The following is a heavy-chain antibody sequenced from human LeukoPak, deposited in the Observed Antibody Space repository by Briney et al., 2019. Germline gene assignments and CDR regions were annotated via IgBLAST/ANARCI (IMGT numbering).Heavy chain of an antibody. CDR2: IYSGGST. V-gene: IGHV3-53*04. D-gene: IGHD1-26*01. CDR3: ARPGSPKSGSCYYYGMDV. CDR1: GFTVSSNY. Sequence: GGSLRLSCAASGFTVSSNYMSWVRQAPGKGLEWVSVIYSGGSTYYADSVKGRFTISRHNSKNTLYLQMNSLRAEDTAVYYCARPGSPKSGSCYYYGMDVWGQGTTVTVSS. J-gene: IGHJ6*02.